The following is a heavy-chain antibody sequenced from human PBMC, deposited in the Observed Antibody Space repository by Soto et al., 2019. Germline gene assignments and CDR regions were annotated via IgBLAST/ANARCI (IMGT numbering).Heavy chain of an antibody. D-gene: IGHD2-21*02. V-gene: IGHV3-23*01. CDR2: ISGSGGST. CDR3: AKVHRDSYQPLLLLVPGFFDY. CDR1: GFTFSSYA. Sequence: PGGSLRLSCAASGFTFSSYAMSWVRQAPGKGLEWVSAISGSGGSTYYADSVKGRFTISRDNSKNTLYLQMNSLRAEDTAVYYCAKVHRDSYQPLLLLVPGFFDYWGQGTLVTVSS. J-gene: IGHJ4*02.